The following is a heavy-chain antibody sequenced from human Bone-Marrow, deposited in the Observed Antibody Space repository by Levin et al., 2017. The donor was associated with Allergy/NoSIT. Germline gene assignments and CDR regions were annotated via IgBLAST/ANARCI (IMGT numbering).Heavy chain of an antibody. J-gene: IGHJ4*02. CDR3: AKTSRSSTDTDY. Sequence: GESLKISCAASGFSFSSFWMSWVRQAPGKGLEWVANIKQDGSEQYYVDSVKGRFTISRDNAENSLYLQMNSLRVEDTAVYYCAKTSRSSTDTDYWGQGTLVTVSS. CDR1: GFSFSSFW. D-gene: IGHD6-13*01. CDR2: IKQDGSEQ. V-gene: IGHV3-7*01.